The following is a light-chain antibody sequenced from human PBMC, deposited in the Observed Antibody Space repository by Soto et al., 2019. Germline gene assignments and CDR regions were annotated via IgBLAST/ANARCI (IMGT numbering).Light chain of an antibody. CDR2: EVS. J-gene: IGLJ1*01. Sequence: QSALTHPPSAYGSPRQSVTISCTGNSNDVGHSSFISWYPQQPGKGPNLIIYEVSKRPSGVLDRFSVSKSGNTASLSVSGLQDEDESDYFCNAQADNGKHVLGTRTQLTVL. V-gene: IGLV2-8*01. CDR1: SNDVGHSSF. CDR3: NAQADNGKHV.